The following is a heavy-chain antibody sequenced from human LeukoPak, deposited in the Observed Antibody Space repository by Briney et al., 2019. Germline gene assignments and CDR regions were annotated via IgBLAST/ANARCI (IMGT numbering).Heavy chain of an antibody. CDR3: AKGTLWSGYRTPFDY. Sequence: PGGSLRLSCTASGLSLNSYAISWVRQAPGKGLEWVSAISGSGGSTYYADSVKGRFTISRDNSKNTLYLQMNSLRAEDTAVYYCAKGTLWSGYRTPFDYWGQGTLVTVSS. CDR1: GLSLNSYA. V-gene: IGHV3-23*01. CDR2: ISGSGGST. D-gene: IGHD3-3*01. J-gene: IGHJ4*02.